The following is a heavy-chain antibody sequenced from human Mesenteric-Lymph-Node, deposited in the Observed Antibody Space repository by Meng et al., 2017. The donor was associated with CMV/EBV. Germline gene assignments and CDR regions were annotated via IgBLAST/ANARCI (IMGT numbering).Heavy chain of an antibody. CDR1: GFTFGDYA. CDR3: TRGYCSSTSCTRID. CDR2: IRSEAYGGST. J-gene: IGHJ4*02. Sequence: GESLKISCTPSGFTFGDYALSWVRQAPGKGLEWVGFIRSEAYGGSTEYAESVKGRFTISRDDSKSITYLQMNSLKTEDTAVYYCTRGYCSSTSCTRIDWGQGTLVTVSS. D-gene: IGHD2-2*01. V-gene: IGHV3-49*04.